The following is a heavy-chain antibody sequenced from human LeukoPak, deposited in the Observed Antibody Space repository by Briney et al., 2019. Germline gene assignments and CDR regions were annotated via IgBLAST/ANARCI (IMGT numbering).Heavy chain of an antibody. CDR1: GFTFSSYC. V-gene: IGHV3-30*02. Sequence: GGSLRLSCAASGFTFSSYCMHWVRQAPGKGLEWVAFICYDGSNKYYAAFVKGRFIISSDNSKNPVYLQMNIQRADAAAVYYWAKDQMYYDFWSGNDGDALDIWGQGKMVTASS. D-gene: IGHD3-3*01. J-gene: IGHJ3*02. CDR3: AKDQMYYDFWSGNDGDALDI. CDR2: ICYDGSNK.